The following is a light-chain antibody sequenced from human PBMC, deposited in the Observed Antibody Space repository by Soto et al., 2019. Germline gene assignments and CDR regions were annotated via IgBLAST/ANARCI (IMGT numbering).Light chain of an antibody. V-gene: IGKV3-20*01. Sequence: EIVLTQSPGTLSLSPGERATLSCRASQSVSSSYLAWYQQKPGQAPRLLIYGASSTATGIPDRFSGSGSGTDFPLTISRLEPEDFAVYYCQQYGSSTLTLGGGTQVEIK. J-gene: IGKJ4*01. CDR3: QQYGSSTLT. CDR1: QSVSSSY. CDR2: GAS.